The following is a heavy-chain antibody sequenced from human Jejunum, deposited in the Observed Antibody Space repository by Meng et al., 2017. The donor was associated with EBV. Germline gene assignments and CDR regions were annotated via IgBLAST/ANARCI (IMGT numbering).Heavy chain of an antibody. CDR1: GRVCCGYY. D-gene: IGHD2-8*02. CDR3: ARRTGDYVVGY. V-gene: IGHV4-34*02. J-gene: IGHJ4*02. CDR2: VHFSGIT. Sequence: QVARQGRGERMLRLTETLSLTCGVYGRVCCGYYWICVRQTPGRGLEYIGEVHFSGITNYTPSLKSRVTMSVDASKNQFSLRLTSVTAADTAVYYCARRTGDYVVGYWGQGTLVTVSS.